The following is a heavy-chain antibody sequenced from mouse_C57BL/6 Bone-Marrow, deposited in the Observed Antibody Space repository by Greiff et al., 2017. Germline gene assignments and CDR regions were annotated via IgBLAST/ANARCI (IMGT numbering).Heavy chain of an antibody. D-gene: IGHD1-1*01. CDR3: ARWGTTVVDWYFDV. J-gene: IGHJ1*03. CDR1: GYSITSDY. V-gene: IGHV3-8*01. Sequence: EAQLQQSGPGLAKPSQTLSLTCSVTGYSITSDYWNWIRQFPGNKLEYMGYISYSGSTYYNPSLKSRISITRDTSKNQYYLQLHSVTTEDTATHYCARWGTTVVDWYFDVWGTGTTVTVSS. CDR2: ISYSGST.